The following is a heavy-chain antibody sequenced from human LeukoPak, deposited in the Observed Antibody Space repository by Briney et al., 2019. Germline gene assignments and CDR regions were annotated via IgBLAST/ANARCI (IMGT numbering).Heavy chain of an antibody. CDR2: IYHSGST. V-gene: IGHV4-30-2*01. Sequence: PSETLSLTCAVSGGSISSGGYSWSWIRQPPGKGLERIGYIYHSGSTYYNPSLKSRVTISVDRSKNQFSLKLSSVTAADTAVYYCARSTTVTTPFDYWGQGTLVTVSS. CDR3: ARSTTVTTPFDY. D-gene: IGHD4-17*01. CDR1: GGSISSGGYS. J-gene: IGHJ4*02.